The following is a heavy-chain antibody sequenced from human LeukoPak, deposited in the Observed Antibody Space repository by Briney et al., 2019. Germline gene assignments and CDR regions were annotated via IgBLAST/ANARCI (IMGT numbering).Heavy chain of an antibody. CDR2: INPNSCGR. D-gene: IGHD4-23*01. CDR3: ACEGYGGSRSLDY. J-gene: IGHJ4*02. CDR1: VYAFPVNN. V-gene: IGHV1-2*02. Sequence: ASVTLSRTATVYAFPVNNIHWVWKRQRPGLEWVGWINPNSCGRNNAHKFQGRVTMTRAASISKAYMELSRLSSADTAVSDCACEGYGGSRSLDYWGQGTLVTVSS.